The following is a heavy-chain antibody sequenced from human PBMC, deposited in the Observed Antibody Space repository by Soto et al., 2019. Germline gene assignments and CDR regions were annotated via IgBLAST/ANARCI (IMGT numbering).Heavy chain of an antibody. CDR2: IYYSGST. J-gene: IGHJ6*04. CDR3: ARRTQGWGY. D-gene: IGHD7-27*01. V-gene: IGHV4-39*01. Sequence: SETLSLTCTVSGGSISSSSYYWGWIRQPPGKGLEWIGSIYYSGSTYYNPSLKSRVTISVDTSKNQFSLKLSSVTAADTAVYYCARRTQGWGYWGKGTSVTVSS. CDR1: GGSISSSSYY.